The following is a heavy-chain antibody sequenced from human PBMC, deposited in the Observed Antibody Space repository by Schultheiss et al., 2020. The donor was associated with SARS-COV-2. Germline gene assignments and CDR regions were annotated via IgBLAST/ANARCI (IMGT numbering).Heavy chain of an antibody. J-gene: IGHJ4*02. CDR3: VKEGDEMGTS. Sequence: GGSLRLSCAASGFTFRNYWMSWVRQAPGKGLEWVANIKQDGSVEHYVDSVRGRFIASRDNAKNSLDLQMNSLRVDDTAVYYCVKEGDEMGTSWGQGTLVTVSS. V-gene: IGHV3-7*03. CDR1: GFTFRNYW. CDR2: IKQDGSVE. D-gene: IGHD5-24*01.